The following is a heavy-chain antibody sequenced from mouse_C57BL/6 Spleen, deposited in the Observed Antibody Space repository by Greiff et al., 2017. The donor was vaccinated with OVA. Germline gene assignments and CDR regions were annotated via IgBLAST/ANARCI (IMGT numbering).Heavy chain of an antibody. Sequence: ESGPGLVKPSQSLSLTCSVTGYSITSGYYWNWIRQFPGNKLEWMGYISYDGSNNYNPSLKNRISITRDTSKNQFFLKLNSVTTEDTATYYCARETAYDYDWAMDYWGQGTSVTVSS. V-gene: IGHV3-6*01. CDR1: GYSITSGYY. CDR3: ARETAYDYDWAMDY. CDR2: ISYDGSN. D-gene: IGHD2-4*01. J-gene: IGHJ4*01.